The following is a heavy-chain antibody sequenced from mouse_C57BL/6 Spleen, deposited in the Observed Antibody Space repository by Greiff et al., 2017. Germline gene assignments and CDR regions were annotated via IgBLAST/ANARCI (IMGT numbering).Heavy chain of an antibody. Sequence: QVQLKQSGPGILQSSQTLSLTCSFSGFSLSTSGMGVSWIRQPSGKGLEWLAHIYWDDDKRYNPSLKSRLTISKDTSRNQVFLKITSVDTADTATYYCARRETAQATGFDYWGQGTTLTVSS. CDR1: GFSLSTSGMG. CDR3: ARRETAQATGFDY. CDR2: IYWDDDK. D-gene: IGHD3-2*02. V-gene: IGHV8-12*01. J-gene: IGHJ2*01.